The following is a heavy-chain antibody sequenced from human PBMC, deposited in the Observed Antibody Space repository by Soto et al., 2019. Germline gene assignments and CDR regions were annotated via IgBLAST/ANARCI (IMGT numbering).Heavy chain of an antibody. CDR1: GNSITSIHN. D-gene: IGHD2-21*01. V-gene: IGHV4-38-2*01. CDR2: IYHSGTT. CDR3: ARTDKVGYSPH. Sequence: AVSGNSITSIHNWDRIRQPPGRGLEWVASIYHSGTTYYNPSLKSRVTRSVDTSKNQFSLILRSVTAADSAVYYCARTDKVGYSPHLGQGKLVPVSS. J-gene: IGHJ4*02.